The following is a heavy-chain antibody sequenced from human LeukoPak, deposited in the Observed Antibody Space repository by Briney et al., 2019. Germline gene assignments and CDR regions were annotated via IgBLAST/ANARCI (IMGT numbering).Heavy chain of an antibody. J-gene: IGHJ4*02. CDR1: GITFSSYA. D-gene: IGHD3-16*02. CDR3: TIGDNLGELSSTLDY. CDR2: ISYDGSKK. V-gene: IGHV3-30*04. Sequence: GGSLRLSCEASGITFSSYAMHWVRQAPGKGLEWVAVISYDGSKKSYADSVKGRFPISRDNSKNTIFLQMNSLRVEDTAVYYCTIGDNLGELSSTLDYWGQGTLVTVSS.